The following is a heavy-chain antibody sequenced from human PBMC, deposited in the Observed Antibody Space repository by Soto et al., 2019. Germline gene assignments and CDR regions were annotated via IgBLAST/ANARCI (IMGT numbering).Heavy chain of an antibody. J-gene: IGHJ6*04. Sequence: PSQTLSLTCAISGDSVSSNSAAWNWIRQSPSRGLEWLGRTYYRSKWYNDYAVSVKSRITINPDTSKNQFSLQLNSVTPEDTAVYYSARELEKANWTYYYYYGMDVWGKGTTVTVSS. V-gene: IGHV6-1*01. CDR2: TYYRSKWYN. D-gene: IGHD1-1*01. CDR3: ARELEKANWTYYYYYGMDV. CDR1: GDSVSSNSAA.